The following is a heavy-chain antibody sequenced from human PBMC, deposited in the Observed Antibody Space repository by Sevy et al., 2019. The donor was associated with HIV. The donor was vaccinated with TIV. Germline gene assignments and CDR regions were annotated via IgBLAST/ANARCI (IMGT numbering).Heavy chain of an antibody. V-gene: IGHV1-2*02. CDR1: GYTFSVKY. J-gene: IGHJ4*02. Sequence: ASVKVSCKASGYTFSVKYILWVRQAPGQGLEWVGWIDPKSGGTSYAQKFQGRVSMTRDTSISTAYMELYWLTSDDTAVYYCARGGSKWNNDYFDYWGQGSLVTVSS. D-gene: IGHD1-20*01. CDR2: IDPKSGGT. CDR3: ARGGSKWNNDYFDY.